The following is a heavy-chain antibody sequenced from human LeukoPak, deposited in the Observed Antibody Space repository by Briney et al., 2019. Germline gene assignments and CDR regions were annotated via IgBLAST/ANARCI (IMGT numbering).Heavy chain of an antibody. CDR3: TTVGYSSI. Sequence: PGGSLRLSCAASGFTFSNAWMSWVRQAPGKGLEWVGRIESKTDGGTTDYAAPVKGRFTISRDDSKNTLYLQMNSLKTEDTAVYYCTTVGYSSIWGQGTLVTVSS. CDR2: IESKTDGGTT. V-gene: IGHV3-15*04. CDR1: GFTFSNAW. J-gene: IGHJ4*02. D-gene: IGHD6-13*01.